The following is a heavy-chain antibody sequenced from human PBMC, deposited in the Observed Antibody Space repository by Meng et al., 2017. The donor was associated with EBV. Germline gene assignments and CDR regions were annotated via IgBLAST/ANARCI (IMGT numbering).Heavy chain of an antibody. CDR1: GVSVTSGAYH. Sequence: QVQLQESGPGTVKPSETLSLTCIVSGVSVTSGAYHWSWIRQSPGKGLEWIGYIYDTGITIYNPSLKSRVTISLETSKNQFSLKVNSVTTADTAVYYCAKSRSSTPGIVDDWGQGTLVTVSS. D-gene: IGHD2/OR15-2a*01. CDR3: AKSRSSTPGIVDD. V-gene: IGHV4-61*08. J-gene: IGHJ4*02. CDR2: IYDTGIT.